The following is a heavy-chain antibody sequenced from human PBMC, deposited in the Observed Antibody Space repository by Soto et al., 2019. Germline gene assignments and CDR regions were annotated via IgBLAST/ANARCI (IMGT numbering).Heavy chain of an antibody. D-gene: IGHD3-22*01. CDR1: GYTFTNYY. V-gene: IGHV1-46*01. Sequence: ASVKVSCKASGYTFTNYYMHWVRQAPGQGLEWMGIINPSGGSTSYAQKFQGRVTMTRDTSTSTVYMELSSLRSEDTAVYYCARPYYYDSSGQRKLVAFDIWGQGTMVTVSS. CDR2: INPSGGST. J-gene: IGHJ3*02. CDR3: ARPYYYDSSGQRKLVAFDI.